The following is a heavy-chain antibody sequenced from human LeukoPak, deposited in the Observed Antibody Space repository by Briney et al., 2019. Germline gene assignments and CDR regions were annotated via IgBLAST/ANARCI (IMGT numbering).Heavy chain of an antibody. Sequence: GGSLRLSCAASGFTFSSYEMNWVRQAPGKGLEGVSYISSSGSTIYYADSVKGRFTISRDNAKNSLYLQMNSLRAEDTAVYYCARDVRRWLQFDYWGQGTLVTVSS. CDR2: ISSSGSTI. V-gene: IGHV3-48*03. J-gene: IGHJ4*02. D-gene: IGHD5-24*01. CDR1: GFTFSSYE. CDR3: ARDVRRWLQFDY.